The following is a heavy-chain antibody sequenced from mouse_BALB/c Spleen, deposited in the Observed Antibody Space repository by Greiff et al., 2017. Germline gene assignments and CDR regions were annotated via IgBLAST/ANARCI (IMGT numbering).Heavy chain of an antibody. J-gene: IGHJ1*01. CDR3: ARWYGNYWYFDV. CDR2: ISYSGST. Sequence: DVKLQESGPGLVKPSQSLSLTCTVSGYSITSDYAWNWIRQFPGNKLEWMGYISYSGSTSYNPSLKSRISITRDTSKNQCFLQLNSVTTEDTATYYGARWYGNYWYFDVWGAGTTVTVSS. V-gene: IGHV3-2*02. D-gene: IGHD2-10*02. CDR1: GYSITSDYA.